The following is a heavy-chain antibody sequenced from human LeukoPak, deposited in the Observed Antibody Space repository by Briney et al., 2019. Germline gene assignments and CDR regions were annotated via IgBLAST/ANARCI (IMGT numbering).Heavy chain of an antibody. V-gene: IGHV3-66*03. CDR3: ARFISIAAAGNAGFDY. D-gene: IGHD6-13*01. Sequence: GGSLRLSCAASGFTVSSNYMSWVRQAPGKGLEWVSVIYSRGSTYYADSVKGRFTISRDNAKNSLFLQMNSLRAEDTAVYYCARFISIAAAGNAGFDYWGQGTLVTVSS. J-gene: IGHJ4*02. CDR1: GFTVSSNY. CDR2: IYSRGST.